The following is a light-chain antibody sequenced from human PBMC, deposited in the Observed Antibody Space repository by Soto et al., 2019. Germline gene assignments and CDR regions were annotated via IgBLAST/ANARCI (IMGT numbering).Light chain of an antibody. V-gene: IGLV1-44*01. CDR2: GNN. CDR3: AAWDDSLNGPI. J-gene: IGLJ2*01. CDR1: SSNIGTNT. Sequence: QSVLTQPPSASGTPGQRVTISCSGGSSNIGTNTVSWYQQFPETAPKLLTYGNNQRPSGVPDRFSGSKSGTSASLSISGLQSDDEADYYCAAWDDSLNGPIFGGGTQLTVL.